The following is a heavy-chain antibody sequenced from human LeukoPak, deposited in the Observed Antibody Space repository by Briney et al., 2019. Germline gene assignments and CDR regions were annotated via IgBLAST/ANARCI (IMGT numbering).Heavy chain of an antibody. D-gene: IGHD1-14*01. CDR1: GGSISSSDYY. Sequence: PSETLSLTCAVSGGSISSSDYYWGWIRQPPGKGLEWIATIYYSGTTYYNPSLKSRVTMSVDTSKNHFSLKLTSVTAADTAVYYCARLLRFTTNNPFYCFDPWGQGTLVTVSS. CDR2: IYYSGTT. V-gene: IGHV4-39*02. CDR3: ARLLRFTTNNPFYCFDP. J-gene: IGHJ5*02.